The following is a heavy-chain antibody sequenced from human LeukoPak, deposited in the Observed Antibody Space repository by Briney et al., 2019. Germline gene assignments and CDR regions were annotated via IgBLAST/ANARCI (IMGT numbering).Heavy chain of an antibody. CDR1: GYTFTGNG. J-gene: IGHJ4*02. CDR3: ARSSLIVVRGVPSSGDY. CDR2: ISGYNGNT. D-gene: IGHD3-10*01. V-gene: IGHV1-18*01. Sequence: ASVKVSCKASGYTFTGNGITWVRQAPGQGREWMGWISGYNGNTAYAQMFQARVTMTRDTSTSTLYMELSSLRSEDTAVYYCARSSLIVVRGVPSSGDYWGQGTLVTVSS.